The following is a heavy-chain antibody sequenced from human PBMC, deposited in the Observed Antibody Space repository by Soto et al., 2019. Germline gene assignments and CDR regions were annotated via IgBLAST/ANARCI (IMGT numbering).Heavy chain of an antibody. CDR1: GFNFNIYA. Sequence: GGSLRLSCGGSGFNFNIYAMNWVRQAPGKGLEWVSAIRGSGSGTYYADSVKGRFTVSRDNSKNTLYLQMNSLRAEDTAVYYCAKETGSYSSGWDFDYWGQGT. V-gene: IGHV3-23*01. CDR3: AKETGSYSSGWDFDY. J-gene: IGHJ4*02. D-gene: IGHD6-19*01. CDR2: IRGSGSGT.